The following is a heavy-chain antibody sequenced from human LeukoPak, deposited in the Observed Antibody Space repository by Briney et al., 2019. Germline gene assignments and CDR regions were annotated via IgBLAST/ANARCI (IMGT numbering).Heavy chain of an antibody. CDR1: GGSFSGYY. CDR3: ARDFGGNLDY. CDR2: IYYSGST. V-gene: IGHV4-34*01. Sequence: SETLSLTCAVYGGSFSGYYWSWIRQPPGKGLEWIGSIYYSGSTYYNPSLKSRVTISVDTSKNQFSLKLSSVTAADTAVYYCARDFGGNLDYWGQGTLVTVSS. J-gene: IGHJ4*02. D-gene: IGHD3-16*01.